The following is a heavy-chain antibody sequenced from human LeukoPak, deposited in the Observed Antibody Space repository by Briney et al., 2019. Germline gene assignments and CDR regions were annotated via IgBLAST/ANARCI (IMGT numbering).Heavy chain of an antibody. J-gene: IGHJ4*02. Sequence: ASVKVSCKASGYTCTTYDINWVRQATGQGLEWMGWMNPNSGNTGYAQKFQGRVTITRDTSASTAYMELSSLRSEDTAVYYCARGRCVGSTNCYYFDSWGQGTLVTVSS. CDR2: MNPNSGNT. V-gene: IGHV1-8*01. CDR1: GYTCTTYD. D-gene: IGHD2-2*01. CDR3: ARGRCVGSTNCYYFDS.